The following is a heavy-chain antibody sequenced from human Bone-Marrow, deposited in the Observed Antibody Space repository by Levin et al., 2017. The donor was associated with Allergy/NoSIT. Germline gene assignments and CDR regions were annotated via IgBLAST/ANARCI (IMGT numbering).Heavy chain of an antibody. CDR3: ATVDFHSNGHFNGIMDIGAFDI. J-gene: IGHJ3*02. V-gene: IGHV3-23*01. D-gene: IGHD3-22*01. CDR1: GFRFAGYA. Sequence: PGGSLRLSCVASGFRFAGYAMTWVRQGSGKGLEWVSVIRGTGATTDYADSVKGRFTVSRENSKNILYLQMNNVRGEDTAVYYCATVDFHSNGHFNGIMDIGAFDIWGQGTMVTVSS. CDR2: IRGTGATT.